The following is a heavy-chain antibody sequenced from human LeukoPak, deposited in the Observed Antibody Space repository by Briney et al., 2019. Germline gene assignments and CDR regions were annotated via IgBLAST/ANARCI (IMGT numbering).Heavy chain of an antibody. V-gene: IGHV1-18*04. CDR3: ARAIAANWFDP. D-gene: IGHD6-6*01. CDR1: GYTFTGYY. Sequence: ASVKVSCKASGYTFTGYYMHWVRQAPGQGLEWMGWISAYNGNTNYAQKLQGRVTMTTDTSTSTAYMELRSLRSDDTAVYYCARAIAANWFDPWGQGTLVTVSS. J-gene: IGHJ5*02. CDR2: ISAYNGNT.